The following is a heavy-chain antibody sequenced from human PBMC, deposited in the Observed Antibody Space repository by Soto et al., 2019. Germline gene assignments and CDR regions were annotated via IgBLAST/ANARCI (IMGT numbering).Heavy chain of an antibody. D-gene: IGHD2-15*01. V-gene: IGHV1-46*01. Sequence: GASVKVSCKASGYTFTNYYMHWVRQAPGQGLEWMGVINLSGGRITYAQKFQGRLTMTRDTSTTTVHMDLGSLRSEDTAVYYCAREGPIDYYSGMDVWGQGTTVTVSS. CDR3: AREGPIDYYSGMDV. CDR2: INLSGGRI. CDR1: GYTFTNYY. J-gene: IGHJ6*02.